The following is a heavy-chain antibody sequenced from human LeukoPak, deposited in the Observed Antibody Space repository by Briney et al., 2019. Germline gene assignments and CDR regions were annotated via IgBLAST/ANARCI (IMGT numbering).Heavy chain of an antibody. D-gene: IGHD5-24*01. CDR2: ISSAGKT. V-gene: IGHV4-59*01. CDR3: ARGHIAPQRQFIARRGLRTVSRFDP. Sequence: WGTLSLTCTVSSGSLSNYYWTWIRQSPGKGLEWIASISSAGKTNSNPSLQSRVTISLDTSNHQLSLKMTSVISADTAVYYCARGHIAPQRQFIARRGLRTVSRFDPWGQGTLVLVS. CDR1: SGSLSNYY. J-gene: IGHJ5*02.